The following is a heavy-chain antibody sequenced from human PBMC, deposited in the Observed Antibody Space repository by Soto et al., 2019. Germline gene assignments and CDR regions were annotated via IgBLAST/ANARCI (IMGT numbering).Heavy chain of an antibody. CDR1: GYTFTSYY. J-gene: IGHJ4*02. V-gene: IGHV1-46*01. Sequence: GASVKVSCKASGYTFTSYYMHWVRQAPGQGLEWMGIINPSGGSTSYAQKFQGRVTMTRDTSTSTVYMELSSLRSEDTAVYYFAKFSTNSTSCYDYWGQGTLVTVSA. CDR3: AKFSTNSTSCYDY. D-gene: IGHD2-2*01. CDR2: INPSGGST.